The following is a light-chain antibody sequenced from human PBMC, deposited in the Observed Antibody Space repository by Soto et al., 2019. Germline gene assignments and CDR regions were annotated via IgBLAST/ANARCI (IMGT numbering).Light chain of an antibody. V-gene: IGKV1-39*01. Sequence: DILMTQSPSSLSASMGDRVAITCRASQSIASSLTWYQQNPGTAPKLLIYGASNLQGGVPSRFSGSGSGTDFTLTISSLQPEDVATYYCQQSYGLPLTFGGGTKV. CDR3: QQSYGLPLT. CDR1: QSIASS. J-gene: IGKJ4*01. CDR2: GAS.